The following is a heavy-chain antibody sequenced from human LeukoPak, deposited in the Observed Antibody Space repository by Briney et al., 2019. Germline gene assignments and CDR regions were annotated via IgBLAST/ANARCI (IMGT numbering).Heavy chain of an antibody. V-gene: IGHV1-18*01. J-gene: IGHJ4*02. CDR2: ISAYNRDT. CDR1: GYTFTSYG. Sequence: EASVKVSCKASGYTFTSYGISWVRQAPGQGLEWVGWISAYNRDTKYAQKVQGRVTMTTDTSTTTAYMELRSLRSDDTAVYYCARDTSGGPYFDYWGQGTLVTVAS. D-gene: IGHD4-23*01. CDR3: ARDTSGGPYFDY.